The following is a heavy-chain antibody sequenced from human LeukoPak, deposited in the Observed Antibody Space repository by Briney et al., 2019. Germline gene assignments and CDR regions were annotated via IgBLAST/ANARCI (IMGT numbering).Heavy chain of an antibody. CDR3: ARDSSH. CDR2: IIPIFGTA. Sequence: GASLKFSCKPFEATFTTFPISWVRQPPGQGLEWMGGIIPIFGTANYAQKFQGRVTITADESTSTAYMELSSLRSEDTAVYYCARDSSHWGQGTLVTVSS. CDR1: EATFTTFP. V-gene: IGHV1-69*13. J-gene: IGHJ4*02.